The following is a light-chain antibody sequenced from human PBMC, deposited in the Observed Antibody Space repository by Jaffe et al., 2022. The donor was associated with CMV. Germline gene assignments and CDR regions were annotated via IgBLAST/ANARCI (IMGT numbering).Light chain of an antibody. V-gene: IGKV2D-29*02. J-gene: IGKJ2*01. CDR1: QSLLRSDGKTS. CDR3: MQALQVPYT. CDR2: EVS. Sequence: EIVMTQTPLSLSVTPGQPASISCKSSQSLLRSDGKTSLFWFLLKPGQSPQLLIYEVSNRFSGVPDRFSGSGSGTDFTLMISRVEAEDIGLYYCMQALQVPYTFGQGTKLEIK.